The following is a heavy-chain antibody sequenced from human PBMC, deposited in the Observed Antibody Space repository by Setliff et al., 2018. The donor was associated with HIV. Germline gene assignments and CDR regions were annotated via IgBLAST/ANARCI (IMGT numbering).Heavy chain of an antibody. Sequence: GASVKVSCKASGYTFTSYDINWVRQATGQGLEWMGWMNPNSGNTGYAQKFQGRVTMTRNTSIRTAYMALSSLRSEDTAVYYCARGGGVYCSGGSCYTSVDFQHWGQGTLVTVSS. CDR3: ARGGGVYCSGGSCYTSVDFQH. D-gene: IGHD2-15*01. V-gene: IGHV1-8*02. J-gene: IGHJ1*01. CDR1: GYTFTSYD. CDR2: MNPNSGNT.